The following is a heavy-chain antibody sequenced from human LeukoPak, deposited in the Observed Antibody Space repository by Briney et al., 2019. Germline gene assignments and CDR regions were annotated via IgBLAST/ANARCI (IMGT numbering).Heavy chain of an antibody. D-gene: IGHD3-22*01. CDR2: INPSGGST. CDR3: ARVFKYYYDSSGYASAIPNDAFDI. V-gene: IGHV1-46*01. Sequence: GASVKVSCKASGYTFTSYYMHWVRQAPGQGLEWMGIINPSGGSTSYAQKFQGRVTMTRDMSTSTVYMELSSLRSEDTAVYYCARVFKYYYDSSGYASAIPNDAFDIWGQGTMVTVSS. CDR1: GYTFTSYY. J-gene: IGHJ3*02.